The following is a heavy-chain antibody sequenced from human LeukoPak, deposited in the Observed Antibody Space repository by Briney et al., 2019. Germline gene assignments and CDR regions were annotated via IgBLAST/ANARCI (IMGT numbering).Heavy chain of an antibody. Sequence: SETLSLTCTVSGGSISSSSYYWGWIRQPPGKGLEWIGSICYSGSTYYNPSLKSRVTISVDTSKNQFSLKLSSVTAADTAVYYCARRQLVGRAFFDIWGQGTMVTVSS. CDR1: GGSISSSSYY. D-gene: IGHD1-26*01. CDR2: ICYSGST. CDR3: ARRQLVGRAFFDI. J-gene: IGHJ3*02. V-gene: IGHV4-39*01.